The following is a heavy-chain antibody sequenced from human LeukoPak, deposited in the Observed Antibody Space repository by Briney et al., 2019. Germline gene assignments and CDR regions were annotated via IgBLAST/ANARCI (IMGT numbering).Heavy chain of an antibody. CDR2: ISLTGSTI. Sequence: PGGSLRLSCAASGFTFSSYDMNWVRQAPGKGLEWVSYISLTGSTIYSADSVKGRFTISRDNVKNSLYLQMNSLRVEDTAVYYCARASPVIVDPWGQGTLVTVSS. D-gene: IGHD2/OR15-2a*01. J-gene: IGHJ5*02. CDR3: ARASPVIVDP. V-gene: IGHV3-48*03. CDR1: GFTFSSYD.